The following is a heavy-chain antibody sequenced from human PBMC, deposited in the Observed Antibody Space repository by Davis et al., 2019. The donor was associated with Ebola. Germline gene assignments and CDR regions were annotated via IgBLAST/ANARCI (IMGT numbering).Heavy chain of an antibody. D-gene: IGHD5-18*01. Sequence: PGGSLRLSCAVSGFTFSSHGMNWVRQAPGKGLEWVSSISSGSSYIYYADSVKGRFTISRDNAKNSLYLQMNSLRAEDTAVYYCARYSGTAMTPWGQGTLVTVSS. CDR1: GFTFSSHG. CDR3: ARYSGTAMTP. CDR2: ISSGSSYI. J-gene: IGHJ4*02. V-gene: IGHV3-21*01.